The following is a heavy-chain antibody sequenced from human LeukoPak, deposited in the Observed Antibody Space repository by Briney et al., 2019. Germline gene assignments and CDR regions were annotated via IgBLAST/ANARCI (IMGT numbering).Heavy chain of an antibody. D-gene: IGHD3-22*01. CDR3: ARSYDSSGYYYDAGIFDY. V-gene: IGHV3-33*01. CDR2: IWYDGSNK. Sequence: GGSLRLSCAASGFTFSSYGMHWVRQAPGKGLEWVAVIWYDGSNKYYADSVKGRFTISRDNAKNSLYLQMNSLRAEDTAVYYCARSYDSSGYYYDAGIFDYWGQGTLVTVSS. J-gene: IGHJ4*02. CDR1: GFTFSSYG.